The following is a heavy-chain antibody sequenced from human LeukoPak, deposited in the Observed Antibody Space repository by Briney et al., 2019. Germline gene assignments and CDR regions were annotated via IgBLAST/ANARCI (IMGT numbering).Heavy chain of an antibody. J-gene: IGHJ6*03. CDR1: GFTFSSYW. CDR2: INSDGSST. CDR3: ARGYCSSTSCYNDDYYYYMDV. D-gene: IGHD2-2*02. Sequence: GGSLRLSCAASGFTFSSYWMHWVRQAPGKGLVWVSRINSDGSSTSYADSVKGRFTISTDNAKNTLYLQMNSLRAEDTAVYYCARGYCSSTSCYNDDYYYYMDVWGKGTTVTVSS. V-gene: IGHV3-74*01.